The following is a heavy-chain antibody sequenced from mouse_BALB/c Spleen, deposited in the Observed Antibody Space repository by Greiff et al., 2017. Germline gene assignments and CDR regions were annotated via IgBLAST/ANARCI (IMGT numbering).Heavy chain of an antibody. J-gene: IGHJ4*01. CDR3: APIYYGNYYYAMDY. Sequence: EVQLQQSGAELVKPGASVKLSCTASGFNIKDTYMHWVKQRPEQGLEWIGRIDPANGNTKYDPKFQGKATITADTSSNTAYLQLSSLTSEDTAVYYCAPIYYGNYYYAMDYWGQGTSVTVSS. V-gene: IGHV14-3*02. D-gene: IGHD2-1*01. CDR1: GFNIKDTY. CDR2: IDPANGNT.